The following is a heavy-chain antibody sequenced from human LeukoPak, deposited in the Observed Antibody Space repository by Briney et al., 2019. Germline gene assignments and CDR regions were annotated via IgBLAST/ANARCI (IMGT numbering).Heavy chain of an antibody. D-gene: IGHD4-17*01. V-gene: IGHV4-59*12. J-gene: IGHJ6*02. CDR1: GGSITNFY. Sequence: SETLSLTCTVSGGSITNFYWSWVRQPPGKGLELIGYIHYTGSTFYNPSLKSRVTISVDRSKNQFSLKLSSVTAADTAVYYCARCWYGDYGSADYYYGMDVWGQGTTVTVSS. CDR2: IHYTGST. CDR3: ARCWYGDYGSADYYYGMDV.